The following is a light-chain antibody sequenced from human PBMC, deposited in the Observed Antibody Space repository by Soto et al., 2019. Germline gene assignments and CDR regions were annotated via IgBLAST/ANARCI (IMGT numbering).Light chain of an antibody. V-gene: IGKV3-20*01. J-gene: IGKJ1*01. CDR3: QQSGSSSWT. Sequence: EIVLTQSPSTLSLFPGERATLSCRASQSVDSSFLAWYQQKPGQAPRLLIYGASSRATGIPDRFRGSGSGTDFTLTISRLEPEDFAVYYCQQSGSSSWTFGQGTKVEIK. CDR2: GAS. CDR1: QSVDSSF.